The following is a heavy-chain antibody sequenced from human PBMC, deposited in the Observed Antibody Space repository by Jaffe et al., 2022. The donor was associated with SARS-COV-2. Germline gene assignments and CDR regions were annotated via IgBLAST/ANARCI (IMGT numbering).Heavy chain of an antibody. D-gene: IGHD6-13*01. CDR2: ISSSSSTI. CDR1: GFTFSSYS. CDR3: ARDREGYSSSWYSPYFDAFDI. V-gene: IGHV3-48*02. J-gene: IGHJ3*02. Sequence: EVQLVESGGGLVQPGGSLRLSCAASGFTFSSYSMNWVRQAPGKGLEWVSYISSSSSTIYYADSVKGRFTISRDNAKNSLYLQMNSLRDEDTAVYYCARDREGYSSSWYSPYFDAFDIWGQGTMVTVSS.